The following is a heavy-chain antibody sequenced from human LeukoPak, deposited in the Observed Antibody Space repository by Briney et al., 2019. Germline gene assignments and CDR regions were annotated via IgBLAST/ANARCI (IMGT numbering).Heavy chain of an antibody. CDR3: AREGDGGNPDY. CDR1: GFTFSSYW. J-gene: IGHJ4*02. CDR2: INSDGSST. D-gene: IGHD4-23*01. Sequence: GXXLXLSCAASGFTFSSYWMHWVRQAPGKGLVWVSRINSDGSSTSYADSVKGRFTISRDKAKNTLYLQMNSLRAEDTAVYYCAREGDGGNPDYWGQGTLVTVSS. V-gene: IGHV3-74*01.